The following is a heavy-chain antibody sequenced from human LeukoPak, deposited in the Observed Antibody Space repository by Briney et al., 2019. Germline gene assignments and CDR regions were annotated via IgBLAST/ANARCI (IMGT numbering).Heavy chain of an antibody. CDR1: GFTFSSYW. J-gene: IGHJ6*03. Sequence: GGSLRLSCAASGFTFSSYWMHWVRQAPGKGLVWVSRINSDGSSTSYADFVKGRFTISRDNAKNTLYLQMNSLRAEDTAVYYCARAAGIAVAGIGYYYYYYMDVWGKGTTVTVSS. CDR3: ARAAGIAVAGIGYYYYYYMDV. CDR2: INSDGSST. V-gene: IGHV3-74*01. D-gene: IGHD6-19*01.